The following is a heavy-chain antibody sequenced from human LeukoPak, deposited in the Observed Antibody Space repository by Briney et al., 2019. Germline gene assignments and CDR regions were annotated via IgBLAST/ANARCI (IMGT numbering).Heavy chain of an antibody. J-gene: IGHJ4*02. D-gene: IGHD6-13*01. V-gene: IGHV3-23*01. CDR1: GFTFNNYA. Sequence: GGSLRLSCAAAGFTFNNYAMSWVRQAPGKGLKWVSGISSGGSTYYADSVKGRFTISRDNSKNTLYLQMNSLRAEDTAVYYCAKSAPYVYSSSWYGIVDYWGQGTLVTVSS. CDR2: ISSGGST. CDR3: AKSAPYVYSSSWYGIVDY.